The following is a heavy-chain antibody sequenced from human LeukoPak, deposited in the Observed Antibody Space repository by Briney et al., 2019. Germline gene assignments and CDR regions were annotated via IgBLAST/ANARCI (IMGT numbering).Heavy chain of an antibody. D-gene: IGHD3-10*01. CDR3: ARDTLYYGSS. Sequence: SETLSLTCTVSGGSISSHYWSWIRQPPGKGLEWIGYIYYSGSTNYNPSLKSRVTISVDTSKNQFSLKLSSVTAADAAVYYCARDTLYYGSSWGQGTLVTVSS. J-gene: IGHJ4*02. CDR1: GGSISSHY. CDR2: IYYSGST. V-gene: IGHV4-59*11.